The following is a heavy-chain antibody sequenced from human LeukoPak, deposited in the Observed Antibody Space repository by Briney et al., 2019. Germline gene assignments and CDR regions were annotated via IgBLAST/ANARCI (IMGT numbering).Heavy chain of an antibody. CDR1: GFTFSDYY. CDR3: ARDTVVPAAFYYYYGMDV. V-gene: IGHV3-11*01. CDR2: ISSSGSTI. J-gene: IGHJ6*02. D-gene: IGHD2-2*01. Sequence: GGSLRLSCAASGFTFSDYYMSWIRQAPGKGLEWVSYISSSGSTIYYADSVKGRFTISRDNAENSLYLQMNGLRAEDTAVYYCARDTVVPAAFYYYYGMDVGGQRTTVTVSS.